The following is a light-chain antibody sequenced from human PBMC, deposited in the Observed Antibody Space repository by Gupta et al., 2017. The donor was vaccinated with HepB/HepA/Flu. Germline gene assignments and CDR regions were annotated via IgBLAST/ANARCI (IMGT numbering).Light chain of an antibody. CDR1: KLGDKY. J-gene: IGLJ2*01. CDR3: QAWDSSIYVV. V-gene: IGLV3-1*01. Sequence: YELTQPPSVSVSPGKTASITCSGDKLGDKYACWYQQKPGQSPVLVIYQDSKRPSGIPERFSGSNSGNTATLTISGTQAMDEADYYCQAWDSSIYVVFGGGTKLTVL. CDR2: QDS.